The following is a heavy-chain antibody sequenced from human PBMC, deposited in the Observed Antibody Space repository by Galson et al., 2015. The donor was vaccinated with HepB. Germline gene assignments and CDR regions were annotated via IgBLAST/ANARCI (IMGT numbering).Heavy chain of an antibody. CDR1: GFTFSSYW. CDR2: IKQDGSEK. D-gene: IGHD3-10*01. V-gene: IGHV3-7*01. Sequence: SLRLSCAASGFTFSSYWMSWVRQAPGQGLEWVANIKQDGSEKYHVDSVKGRFTISRDNAKNSLYLQMDSLRAEDTAVYYCASFMVRRKLGAFDIWDQGTMVPVSS. J-gene: IGHJ3*02. CDR3: ASFMVRRKLGAFDI.